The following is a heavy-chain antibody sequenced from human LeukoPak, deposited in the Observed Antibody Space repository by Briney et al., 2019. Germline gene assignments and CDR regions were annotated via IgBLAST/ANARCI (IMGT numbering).Heavy chain of an antibody. J-gene: IGHJ4*02. V-gene: IGHV4-4*07. Sequence: SETLSLTCTVSGGSISSYYWSWIRQPAGKGLEWIGRIYTSGSTNYNPSLKSRVTMSVDTSKNQFSLKLSSVTAADTAVYYCASADYDYVWGSYRPLHYWGQGTLVTVSS. D-gene: IGHD3-16*02. CDR1: GGSISSYY. CDR2: IYTSGST. CDR3: ASADYDYVWGSYRPLHY.